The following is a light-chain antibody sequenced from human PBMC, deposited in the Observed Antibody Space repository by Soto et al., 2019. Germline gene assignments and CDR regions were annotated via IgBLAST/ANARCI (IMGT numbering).Light chain of an antibody. CDR2: GAS. CDR1: QTVRNNY. V-gene: IGKV3-20*01. Sequence: EFVLTQSPGTLSLSPGERATLSCRASQTVRNNYLAWYQQKPGQAPRLLIYGASNRATGIPDRFSGSGSGTDFTLTISRLEPEDFAVYYCQQYGSSPPITFGQGTRLEI. CDR3: QQYGSSPPIT. J-gene: IGKJ5*01.